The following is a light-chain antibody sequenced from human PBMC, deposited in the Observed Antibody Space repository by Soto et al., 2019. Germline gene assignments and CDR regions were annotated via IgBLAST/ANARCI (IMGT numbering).Light chain of an antibody. Sequence: DIVLTQSTGTLCVSRGERATLSCSARQHATTTYLAWYQQKPGQAHRLLIYGAYSRDSGIQDRFSGSGSGTDFTLTIRRLEPEDFAVYYCKQYGGSPLTFGGGTKVDIK. CDR2: GAY. CDR1: QHATTTY. J-gene: IGKJ4*01. CDR3: KQYGGSPLT. V-gene: IGKV3-20*01.